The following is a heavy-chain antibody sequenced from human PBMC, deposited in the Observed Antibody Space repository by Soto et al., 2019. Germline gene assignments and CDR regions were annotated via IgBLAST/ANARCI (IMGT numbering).Heavy chain of an antibody. Sequence: PGGSLRLSCAASGFTFSSYGMHWVRQAPGKGLEWVAVISYDGSNKYYADSVKGRFTISRDNSKNTLYLQMNSLRAEDTAVYYCAKAPYYYDSSGYPDYWGQGTLVTVSS. J-gene: IGHJ4*02. CDR2: ISYDGSNK. CDR3: AKAPYYYDSSGYPDY. D-gene: IGHD3-22*01. CDR1: GFTFSSYG. V-gene: IGHV3-30*18.